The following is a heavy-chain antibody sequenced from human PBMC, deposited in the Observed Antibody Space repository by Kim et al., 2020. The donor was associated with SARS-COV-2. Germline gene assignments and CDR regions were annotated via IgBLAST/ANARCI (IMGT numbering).Heavy chain of an antibody. Sequence: GGSLRLSCAASGFTFSSYSMNWVRQAPGKGLEWVSSISSSSSYIYYADSVKGRFTISRDNAKNSLYLQMNSLRAEDTAVYYCASYIAVAGTGVNYWGQGTLVTVSS. J-gene: IGHJ4*02. CDR2: ISSSSSYI. D-gene: IGHD6-19*01. CDR1: GFTFSSYS. V-gene: IGHV3-21*01. CDR3: ASYIAVAGTGVNY.